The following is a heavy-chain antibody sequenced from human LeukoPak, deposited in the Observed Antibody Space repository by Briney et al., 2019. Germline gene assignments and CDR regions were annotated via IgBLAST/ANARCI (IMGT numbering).Heavy chain of an antibody. V-gene: IGHV1-69*13. CDR3: ARVRSGQYDILTGPHYFDY. CDR2: IIPIFVTA. J-gene: IGHJ4*02. D-gene: IGHD3-9*01. CDR1: GYTFTGYY. Sequence: ASVKVSCKASGYTFTGYYMHWVRQAPGQGLEWMGGIIPIFVTANYAQKFQGRVTITADESTSTAYMELSSLRSEDTAVYYCARVRSGQYDILTGPHYFDYWGQGTLVTVSS.